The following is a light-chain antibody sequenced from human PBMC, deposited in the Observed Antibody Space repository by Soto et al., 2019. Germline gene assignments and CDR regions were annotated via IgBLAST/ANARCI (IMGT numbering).Light chain of an antibody. J-gene: IGKJ2*01. Sequence: EIVLTQSPGTLSLSPGERATLSCRASQSVSSIYSAWYQQKPGQAPRLLIHGSSSRATGIPDRFSGSGSGTDFTLTISRLEPEDFAVYYCQQYGSSPDTFGQGTKLEIK. V-gene: IGKV3-20*01. CDR2: GSS. CDR3: QQYGSSPDT. CDR1: QSVSSIY.